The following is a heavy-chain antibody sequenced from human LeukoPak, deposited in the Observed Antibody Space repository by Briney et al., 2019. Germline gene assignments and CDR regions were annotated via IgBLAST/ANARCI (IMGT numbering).Heavy chain of an antibody. J-gene: IGHJ4*02. Sequence: SSETLSLTCAVYGGSFSGYYWSWIRQPPGKGLEWIGEINHSGSTNYNPSLKSRVTISVDTSKNQFSLKLSSVTAADTAVYYCARGYVYDSSGYPIDYWGQGTLVTVSS. CDR1: GGSFSGYY. CDR2: INHSGST. CDR3: ARGYVYDSSGYPIDY. D-gene: IGHD3-22*01. V-gene: IGHV4-34*01.